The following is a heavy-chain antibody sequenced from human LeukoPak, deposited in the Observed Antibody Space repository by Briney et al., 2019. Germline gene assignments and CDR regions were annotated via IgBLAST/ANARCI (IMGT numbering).Heavy chain of an antibody. V-gene: IGHV3-30*01. CDR2: ISYDGTIT. CDR3: ARDSTYYYDSGSSGPHYFDS. D-gene: IGHD3-10*01. CDR1: GRTCSGYT. J-gene: IGHJ4*02. Sequence: GWALRLYYAASGRTCSGYTMHWARQAPGKRLEWVAVISYDGTITYYADSVKGRFTNSRDNPKNTLYLQLNSLRAEDTAIYYCARDSTYYYDSGSSGPHYFDSWGQGTLVTVSS.